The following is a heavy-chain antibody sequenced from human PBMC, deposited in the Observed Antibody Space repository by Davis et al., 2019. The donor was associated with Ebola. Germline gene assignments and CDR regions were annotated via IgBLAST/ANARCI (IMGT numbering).Heavy chain of an antibody. D-gene: IGHD3-22*01. V-gene: IGHV4-34*01. CDR1: GGSFSGYY. J-gene: IGHJ6*02. Sequence: PGGSLRLSCAVYGGSFSGYYWSWIRQPPGKGLEWIGEINHSGSTNYNPSLKSRVTMSVDTSKNQFSLKLSSVTAADTAVYYCARDYSSLDYYYGMDVWGQGTTVTVSS. CDR3: ARDYSSLDYYYGMDV. CDR2: INHSGST.